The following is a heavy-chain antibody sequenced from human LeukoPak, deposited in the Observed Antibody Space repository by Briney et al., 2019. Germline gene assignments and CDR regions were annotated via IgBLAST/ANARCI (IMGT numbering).Heavy chain of an antibody. Sequence: GGSLRLSCAASGFTFSSYWMSWVRQAPGKGLEWVANIKQDGSEKYYVDSVKGQFTISRDNAKNSLYLQMNSLRAEDTAVYYCARGDILTGKEWFDPWGQGTLVTVSS. CDR1: GFTFSSYW. D-gene: IGHD3-9*01. CDR2: IKQDGSEK. V-gene: IGHV3-7*01. CDR3: ARGDILTGKEWFDP. J-gene: IGHJ5*02.